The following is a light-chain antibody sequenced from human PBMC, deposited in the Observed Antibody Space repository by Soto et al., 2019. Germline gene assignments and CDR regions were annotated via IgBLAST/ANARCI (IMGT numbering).Light chain of an antibody. CDR1: QSVSSN. CDR2: GAS. V-gene: IGKV3-15*01. CDR3: QQYNTWPPIT. Sequence: EIVMTQSPATLSVSPGERATLSCRASQSVSSNLAWYQQNPGQAPRLLIFGASTRATGIPARFSGSGSGTEVTLTISSLQSEDFAVYYCQQYNTWPPITFGPGTRLDIK. J-gene: IGKJ5*01.